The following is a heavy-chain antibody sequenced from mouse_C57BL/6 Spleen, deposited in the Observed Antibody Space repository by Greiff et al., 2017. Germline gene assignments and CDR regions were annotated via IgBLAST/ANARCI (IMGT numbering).Heavy chain of an antibody. CDR1: GFNIKNTY. V-gene: IGHV14-3*01. CDR2: IDPANGNT. D-gene: IGHD2-3*01. CDR3: ARFNAYDGYLYYAMDY. J-gene: IGHJ4*01. Sequence: EVQLQQSVAELVRPGASVKLSCTASGFNIKNTYMHWVKQRPEQGLEWIGRIDPANGNTKYAPKFQGKATITADTSSNTAYLQLSSLTSEDTAIYYCARFNAYDGYLYYAMDYWGQGTSVTVSS.